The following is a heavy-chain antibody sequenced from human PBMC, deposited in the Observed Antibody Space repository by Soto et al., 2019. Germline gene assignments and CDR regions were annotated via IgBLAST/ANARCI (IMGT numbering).Heavy chain of an antibody. CDR2: INHSGST. CDR1: GGSFSGYY. Sequence: SETLSLTCAVYGGSFSGYYWSWIRQPPGKGLEWIGEINHSGSTNYNPSLKSRVTISVDTPKNQFSLKLSSVTAADTAVYYCARIYYDSSGYHPRYYYYGMDVWGQGTTVTVSS. CDR3: ARIYYDSSGYHPRYYYYGMDV. J-gene: IGHJ6*02. V-gene: IGHV4-34*01. D-gene: IGHD3-22*01.